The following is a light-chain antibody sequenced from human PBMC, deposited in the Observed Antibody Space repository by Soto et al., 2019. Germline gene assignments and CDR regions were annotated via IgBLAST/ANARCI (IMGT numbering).Light chain of an antibody. CDR1: QSVLYSSNNKNY. CDR2: WAS. J-gene: IGKJ1*01. V-gene: IGKV4-1*01. CDR3: QHYNNWPPWT. Sequence: DIVMTQSPDSLAVSLGERATINCKSSQSVLYSSNNKNYLAWYQQKPGQSPKLLIYWASTRESGVPDRFSGSGSGTDFTLTISSLQSEDLAVYYCQHYNNWPPWTFGQGTKVEIK.